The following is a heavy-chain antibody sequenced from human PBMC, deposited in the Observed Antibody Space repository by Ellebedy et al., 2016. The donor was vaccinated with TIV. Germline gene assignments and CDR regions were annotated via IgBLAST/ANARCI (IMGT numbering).Heavy chain of an antibody. Sequence: MPSETLSLTCTVSGGSISRSSYHWGWVRQPPGTGLEWIGTIHYTGATSYNPSPKSRFTISVDTSKNQFSLRLTSVTAAATSVYHCASWLGKLAMFDFWGQGALVTVSS. CDR2: IHYTGAT. D-gene: IGHD1-1*01. J-gene: IGHJ4*02. CDR1: GGSISRSSYH. CDR3: ASWLGKLAMFDF. V-gene: IGHV4-39*01.